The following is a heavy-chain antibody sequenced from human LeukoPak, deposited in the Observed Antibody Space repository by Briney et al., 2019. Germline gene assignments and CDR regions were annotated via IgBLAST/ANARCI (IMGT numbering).Heavy chain of an antibody. CDR1: GFTFSSYA. CDR3: AKLRTIWFGELLDKTIDY. Sequence: GGSLRLSCAASGFTFSSYAMSWVRQAPGKGLEWVSAISGSGGSTYYADPVKGRFTISRDNSKNTLYLQMNSLRAEDTAVYYCAKLRTIWFGELLDKTIDYWGQGTLVTVSS. CDR2: ISGSGGST. D-gene: IGHD3-10*01. J-gene: IGHJ4*02. V-gene: IGHV3-23*01.